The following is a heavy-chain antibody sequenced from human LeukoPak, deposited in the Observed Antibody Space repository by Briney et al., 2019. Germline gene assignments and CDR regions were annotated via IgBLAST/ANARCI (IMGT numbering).Heavy chain of an antibody. CDR2: MYPGDSDT. V-gene: IGHV5-51*01. Sequence: GESLKISCKTSGYSFTNYWIAWVRQMPGKGLEWMGIMYPGDSDTRYSPSFQGQVTISADKSISTAYLQWSSLKASDTAMYYCARRPLATGLKYFDYWGQGTPVTVSS. J-gene: IGHJ4*02. D-gene: IGHD3-9*01. CDR1: GYSFTNYW. CDR3: ARRPLATGLKYFDY.